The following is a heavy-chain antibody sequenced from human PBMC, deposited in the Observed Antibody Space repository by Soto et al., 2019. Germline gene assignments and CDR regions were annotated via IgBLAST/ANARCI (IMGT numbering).Heavy chain of an antibody. CDR1: GNTFTSYD. V-gene: IGHV1-8*01. Sequence: QVQLVQSGAEVKKPGASVKVSCKASGNTFTSYDINWVRQATGHGLEWMGWINPNSGNIGYAQKSQGRVTMTRDTAIRTAYMEVSRLRSDDTAVYYCARGRASGSYYLLDYWGQGTLVTVSS. CDR3: ARGRASGSYYLLDY. D-gene: IGHD3-10*01. J-gene: IGHJ4*02. CDR2: INPNSGNI.